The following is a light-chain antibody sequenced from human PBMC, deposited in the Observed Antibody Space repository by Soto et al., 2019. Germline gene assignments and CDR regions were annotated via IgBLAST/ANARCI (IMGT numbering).Light chain of an antibody. J-gene: IGKJ5*01. CDR1: QSVSSY. CDR3: QQRYYRTPT. Sequence: EIVLPQSPAVVSFHPGPSATLSWRATQSVSSYLAWYQQKPGQAPRLLIYDASNRATDIPARFSGSGSGTDFTLTITSLEPEDFAVYYCQQRYYRTPTFGQGTLLEIK. V-gene: IGKV3-11*01. CDR2: DAS.